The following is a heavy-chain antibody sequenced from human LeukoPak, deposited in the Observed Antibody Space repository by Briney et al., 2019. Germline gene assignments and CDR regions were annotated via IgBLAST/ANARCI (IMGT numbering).Heavy chain of an antibody. CDR3: ASSRFLEWLYLLDY. D-gene: IGHD3-3*01. CDR2: INTNSGGT. CDR1: GYTFSGCY. V-gene: IGHV1-2*02. Sequence: ASVKVSCKASGYTFSGCYIHWVRQAPGQGLEWMGWINTNSGGTKYAQRFQGRVTMTRDTSISTAYMEVSRLRSDDTAVYFCASSRFLEWLYLLDYWGQGTLVTVSS. J-gene: IGHJ4*02.